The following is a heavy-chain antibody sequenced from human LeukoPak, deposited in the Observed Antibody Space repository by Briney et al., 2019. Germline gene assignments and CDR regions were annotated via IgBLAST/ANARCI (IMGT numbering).Heavy chain of an antibody. Sequence: TSETLSLTCTVSGGSISSSSYYWGWIRQPPGKGLEWIGSIYYSGSTYYNPSLKSRVTISVDTSKNQFSLKLSSVTAADTAVYYCARHLPGRRMVVRAFDIWGQGTMVTVSS. V-gene: IGHV4-39*01. CDR3: ARHLPGRRMVVRAFDI. J-gene: IGHJ3*02. CDR1: GGSISSSSYY. D-gene: IGHD2-15*01. CDR2: IYYSGST.